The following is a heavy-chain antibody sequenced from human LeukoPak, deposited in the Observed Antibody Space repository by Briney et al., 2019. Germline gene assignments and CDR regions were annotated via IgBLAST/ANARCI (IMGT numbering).Heavy chain of an antibody. D-gene: IGHD1-26*01. CDR2: ITWNSGSI. CDR1: GFTFDDYA. CDR3: AKDIGGSYPRGYWYFDL. V-gene: IGHV3-9*01. J-gene: IGHJ2*01. Sequence: GGSLRLSCAASGFTFDDYAMHWVRHAPGKGLEWVSGITWNSGSIGYADSVKGRFTISRDNAKNSLYLQMNSLRAEDTALYYCAKDIGGSYPRGYWYFDLWGRGTLVTVSS.